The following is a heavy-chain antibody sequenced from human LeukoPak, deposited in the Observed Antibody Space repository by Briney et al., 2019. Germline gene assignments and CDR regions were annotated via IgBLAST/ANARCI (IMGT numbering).Heavy chain of an antibody. CDR1: GFTFSSYG. CDR2: ISYDGSNK. J-gene: IGHJ4*02. Sequence: GGSLRLSCAASGFTFSSYGMHWVRQAPGKGLEWVAVISYDGSNKYYADSVKGRFTISRDNSKNTLYLQMNSLRAGDTAAYYCAKDRGDGYNFGYFDYWGQGTLVTVSS. V-gene: IGHV3-30*18. D-gene: IGHD5-24*01. CDR3: AKDRGDGYNFGYFDY.